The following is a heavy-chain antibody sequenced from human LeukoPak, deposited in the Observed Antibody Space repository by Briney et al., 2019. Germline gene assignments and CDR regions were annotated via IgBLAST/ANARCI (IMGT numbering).Heavy chain of an antibody. D-gene: IGHD2-2*01. CDR3: ARGHPIVVVPTASYYYYYYMDV. J-gene: IGHJ6*03. Sequence: SETLSFTCAVYGGSFSGYYWSWIRQPPGKGLEWIGEINHSGSTNYNPSLKSRVTISVDTSKNQFSLKLSSVTAADTAVYYCARGHPIVVVPTASYYYYYYMDVWGKGTTVTVSS. CDR2: INHSGST. CDR1: GGSFSGYY. V-gene: IGHV4-34*01.